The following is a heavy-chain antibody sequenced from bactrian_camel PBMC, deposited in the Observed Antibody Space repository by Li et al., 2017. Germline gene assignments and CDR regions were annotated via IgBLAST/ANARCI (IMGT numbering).Heavy chain of an antibody. D-gene: IGHD3*01. CDR1: LSTFTNYA. CDR2: IEGNGRKT. V-gene: IGHV3S42*01. CDR3: ATAQSGGWLVPAD. J-gene: IGHJ4*01. Sequence: VQLVESGGGLVQPGGSLRLSCAASLSTFTNYAMSWVRMVPGKGLEWVSAIEGNGRKTWYADSVNGRFTISRDNAKSTLYLQMNSLKTEDTAVYYCATAQSGGWLVPADRGQGTQVTVS.